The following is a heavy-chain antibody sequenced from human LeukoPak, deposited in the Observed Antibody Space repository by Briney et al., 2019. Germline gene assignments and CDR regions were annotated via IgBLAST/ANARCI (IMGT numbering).Heavy chain of an antibody. J-gene: IGHJ6*02. V-gene: IGHV4-59*01. CDR1: GGSISSYY. D-gene: IGHD1-1*01. CDR3: ARVGGTNYYYYGMDV. CDR2: IYDSGST. Sequence: KPSETLSLTCTVSGGSISSYYWSWIRQPPGKGLEWIGYIYDSGSTNYNPSLKSRVTISVDTSKNQFSLKLSSVTAADTAVYYCARVGGTNYYYYGMDVWGQGTTATVSS.